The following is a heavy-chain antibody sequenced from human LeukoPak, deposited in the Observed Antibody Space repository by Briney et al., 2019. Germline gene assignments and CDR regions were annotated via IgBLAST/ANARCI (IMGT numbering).Heavy chain of an antibody. Sequence: GRSLRLSCAASGFTFGSYAMHWVRQAPGKGLEWVAVISYDGSNKYYADSVKGRFTISRDNSKNTLYLQMNSLRAEDTAVYYCAREAGPIGYSYGLYYFDYWGQGTLVTVSS. J-gene: IGHJ4*02. CDR2: ISYDGSNK. V-gene: IGHV3-30*04. D-gene: IGHD5-18*01. CDR3: AREAGPIGYSYGLYYFDY. CDR1: GFTFGSYA.